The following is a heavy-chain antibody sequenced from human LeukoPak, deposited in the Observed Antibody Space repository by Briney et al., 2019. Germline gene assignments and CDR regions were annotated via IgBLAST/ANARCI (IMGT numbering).Heavy chain of an antibody. CDR2: IYYSGST. Sequence: PSETLSLTCTVSGGSISSYYWSWIRQPPGKGLEWIGYIYYSGSTNYNPSLKSRVTISVDTSKNQFSLKLSSMTAADTAVYYCARGSGSFDYWGQGTLVTVSS. CDR3: ARGSGSFDY. V-gene: IGHV4-59*01. CDR1: GGSISSYY. J-gene: IGHJ4*02. D-gene: IGHD3-3*01.